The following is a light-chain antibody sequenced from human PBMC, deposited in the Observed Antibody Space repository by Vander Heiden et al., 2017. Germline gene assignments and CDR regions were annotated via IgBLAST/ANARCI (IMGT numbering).Light chain of an antibody. V-gene: IGLV3-19*01. Sequence: SELTQDLAVSVALGQTVRITCQGDSLRSYYASWYQQKPGQAPVLVIYGKNNRPSGIPDRFSGSSSGNTASLTITGAQAEDEADYYCNSRDSSGNYVVFGGGTKLTVL. CDR2: GKN. CDR1: SLRSYY. CDR3: NSRDSSGNYVV. J-gene: IGLJ2*01.